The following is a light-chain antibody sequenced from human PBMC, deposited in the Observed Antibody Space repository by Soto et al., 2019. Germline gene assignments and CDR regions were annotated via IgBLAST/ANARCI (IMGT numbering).Light chain of an antibody. CDR1: QSISSY. CDR3: PQSYSTRT. V-gene: IGKV1-39*01. J-gene: IGKJ1*01. CDR2: AAS. Sequence: DIQLTQSPSSLSASVEDRVTITGRASQSISSYLNWYQQKPGKAPKLLIYAASSLQSGVPSRFSGSGSGTDFTLTLSSLQPEEFATYDCPQSYSTRTVGHCTQVDLK.